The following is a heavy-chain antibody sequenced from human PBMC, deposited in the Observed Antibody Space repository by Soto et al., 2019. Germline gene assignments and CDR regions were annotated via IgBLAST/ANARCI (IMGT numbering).Heavy chain of an antibody. J-gene: IGHJ5*01. CDR1: GFTFSDSG. D-gene: IGHD3-22*01. CDR3: ARWVGGSMYDNSGKYDS. Sequence: QVQLVESGGGVAQPGRSLRLTCAASGFTFSDSGMHWVRQAPGKGLEWVALVSNDGYRKYYADSVKGRFTISRDNSENTLYLQINSLRAEETAVYYCARWVGGSMYDNSGKYDSWGQGTLVTVSS. V-gene: IGHV3-30*03. CDR2: VSNDGYRK.